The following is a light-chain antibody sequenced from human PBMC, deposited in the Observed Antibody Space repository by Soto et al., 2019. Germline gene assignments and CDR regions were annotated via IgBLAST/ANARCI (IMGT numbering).Light chain of an antibody. CDR3: QQYNNWPPFT. Sequence: EIVMTQSPATLSVSPGERATLSCRASQSVSSNLAWYQQKHGQAPRLLIYGASTRATGIPARLSGSGSGTEFTLTISSLQSEDCAVYYFQQYNNWPPFTFGPGTKVDIK. J-gene: IGKJ3*01. CDR1: QSVSSN. CDR2: GAS. V-gene: IGKV3-15*01.